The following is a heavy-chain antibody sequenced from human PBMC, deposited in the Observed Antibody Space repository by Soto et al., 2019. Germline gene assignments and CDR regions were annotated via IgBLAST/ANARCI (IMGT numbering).Heavy chain of an antibody. J-gene: IGHJ4*02. D-gene: IGHD2-15*01. Sequence: QVQLVQSGAEVKKPGASVKVSCKASGYTFTSYDINWVRQATGQGLGWMGWMNPNSGNTGYAQKFQGRVTMTRNTSISTAYMELSSLRSEDTAVYYCARNGRIGYCSGGSCYPPGYWGQGTLVTVSS. V-gene: IGHV1-8*01. CDR3: ARNGRIGYCSGGSCYPPGY. CDR2: MNPNSGNT. CDR1: GYTFTSYD.